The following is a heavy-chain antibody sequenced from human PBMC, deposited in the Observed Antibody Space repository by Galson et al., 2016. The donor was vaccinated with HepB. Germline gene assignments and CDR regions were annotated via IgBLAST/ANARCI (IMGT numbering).Heavy chain of an antibody. D-gene: IGHD3-3*01. Sequence: SLRLSCAASGFTFNSYGMYWVRQAPGKGLEWVAVLSYDGSKRSYADSVTGRFTISRDNSKTTLYLQMSSLRAEDTAVYYCAKDEFLEGDYYYYGMDVWGQGTTVTVSS. V-gene: IGHV3-30*18. CDR1: GFTFNSYG. CDR3: AKDEFLEGDYYYYGMDV. CDR2: LSYDGSKR. J-gene: IGHJ6*02.